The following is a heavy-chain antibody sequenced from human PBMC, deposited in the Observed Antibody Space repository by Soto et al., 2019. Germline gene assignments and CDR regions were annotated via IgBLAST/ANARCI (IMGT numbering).Heavy chain of an antibody. D-gene: IGHD6-25*01. CDR3: ARDRVTAAGEFDY. CDR2: INSDGSST. V-gene: IGHV3-74*01. CDR1: GFTFSSYW. Sequence: PGGSLRLSCAASGFTFSSYWMHWVRQAPGKGLVWVSRINSDGSSTSYADSVKGRFTISRDNAKNSLYLQMNSLRDEDTAVYYCARDRVTAAGEFDYWGQGTLVTVSS. J-gene: IGHJ4*02.